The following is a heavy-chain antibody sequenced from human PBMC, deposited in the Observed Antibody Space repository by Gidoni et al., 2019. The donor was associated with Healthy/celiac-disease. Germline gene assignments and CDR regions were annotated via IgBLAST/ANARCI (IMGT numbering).Heavy chain of an antibody. Sequence: GRVTITADKSTSTAYMELSSLRSEDTAVYYCARDRSRGISRGDMDVWGQGTTVTVSS. D-gene: IGHD6-25*01. V-gene: IGHV1-69*04. CDR3: ARDRSRGISRGDMDV. J-gene: IGHJ6*02.